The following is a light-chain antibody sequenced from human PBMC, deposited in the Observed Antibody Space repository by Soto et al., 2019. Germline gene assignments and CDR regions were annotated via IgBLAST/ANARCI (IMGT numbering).Light chain of an antibody. CDR3: QQYGTSPT. V-gene: IGKV3-20*01. Sequence: EIVLTQSPGTLSLSPGERATLSCRASQSVSSHRYLAWYQQKPGQAPRLLIYAASSRATGIPDRFSGSGSGTDSTLTISRLEPEDFAVYYCQQYGTSPTFGQGTRLEIK. J-gene: IGKJ5*01. CDR2: AAS. CDR1: QSVSSHRY.